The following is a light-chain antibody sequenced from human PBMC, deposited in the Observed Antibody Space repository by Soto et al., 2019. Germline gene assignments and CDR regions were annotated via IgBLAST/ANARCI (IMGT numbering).Light chain of an antibody. CDR3: QQYNNGWT. CDR2: AAS. CDR1: QSVNRN. V-gene: IGKV3-15*01. J-gene: IGKJ1*01. Sequence: EIVMTQSPATLSVSPGERATLSCRASQSVNRNLAWYQQKPGQAPRLLISAASTRATGIPARFSGSGSETEFTLTISSLQSDDFACYYCQQYNNGWTFGQGTKVEMK.